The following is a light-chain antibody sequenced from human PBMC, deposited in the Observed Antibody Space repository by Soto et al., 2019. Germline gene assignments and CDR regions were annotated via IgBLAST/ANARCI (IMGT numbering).Light chain of an antibody. CDR1: QGIRSD. J-gene: IGKJ1*01. CDR3: LHDYNYPQT. Sequence: IQMTQSPSSSSASVGDRVTITCLASQGIRSDLGWYQQKPGEVPRLLIYNASTLQSGVPSRFSGSASGAVFTLTINSLQPEDSATYYCLHDYNYPQTFGQGTKVEIK. V-gene: IGKV1-6*01. CDR2: NAS.